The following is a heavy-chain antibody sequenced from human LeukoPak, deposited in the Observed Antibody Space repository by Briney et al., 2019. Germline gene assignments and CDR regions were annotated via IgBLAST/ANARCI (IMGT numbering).Heavy chain of an antibody. D-gene: IGHD3-22*01. CDR2: ISGSGGST. CDR1: GFTFSSYA. V-gene: IGHV3-23*01. Sequence: PGGSLRLSCAASGFTFSSYAMSWVRQAPGKGLEWVSAISGSGGSTYYADSVKGRFTISRDNSKNTLYLQMNSLRAEDTAVYYCAKVPFAWVIREEDAFDIWGQGTMVTVSS. CDR3: AKVPFAWVIREEDAFDI. J-gene: IGHJ3*02.